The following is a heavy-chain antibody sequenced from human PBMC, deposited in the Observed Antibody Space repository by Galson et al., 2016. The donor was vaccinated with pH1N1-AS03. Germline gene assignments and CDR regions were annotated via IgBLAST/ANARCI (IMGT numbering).Heavy chain of an antibody. CDR1: GFTFNHYS. J-gene: IGHJ3*02. CDR2: ISSDSTTI. CDR3: ARTSGAYFGSAFDI. Sequence: SLRLSCAASGFTFNHYSMNWVRQAPGKGLEWVSYISSDSTTIYYADSVKGRFTISRDNAKNSLYLQMNGLTAEDTAIYYCARTSGAYFGSAFDIWGQGTMVTVSS. V-gene: IGHV3-48*04. D-gene: IGHD1-26*01.